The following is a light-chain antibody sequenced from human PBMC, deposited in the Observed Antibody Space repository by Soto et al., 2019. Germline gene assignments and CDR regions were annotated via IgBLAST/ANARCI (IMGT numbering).Light chain of an antibody. CDR1: TSNIAGNT. J-gene: IGLJ7*01. CDR3: ATWDDSLNAAV. CDR2: IDD. V-gene: IGLV1-44*01. Sequence: QSALTQPPSLSGTPGQRVTISCSGSTSNIAGNTVHWYQHLPETAPKLLIYIDDQRPSGVPDRCSGSKSGTYASLAISGLQYEDEADYYCATWDDSLNAAVFGGGTKLTVL.